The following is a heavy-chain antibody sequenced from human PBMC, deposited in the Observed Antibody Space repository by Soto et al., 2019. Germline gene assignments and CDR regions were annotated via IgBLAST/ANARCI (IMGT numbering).Heavy chain of an antibody. CDR3: ATSRTGTISGALDI. Sequence: QVQLQESGPGLVKPSETLSLTCTVSGGSIRSYYWSWIRQPPGKGLEWVGYISYSGNTNYNPSHKSRVTISLDTSKNQFSLKLSSVTPADTAVYYCATSRTGTISGALDIWGQGTMVTVSS. V-gene: IGHV4-59*01. CDR1: GGSIRSYY. J-gene: IGHJ3*02. CDR2: ISYSGNT. D-gene: IGHD1-1*01.